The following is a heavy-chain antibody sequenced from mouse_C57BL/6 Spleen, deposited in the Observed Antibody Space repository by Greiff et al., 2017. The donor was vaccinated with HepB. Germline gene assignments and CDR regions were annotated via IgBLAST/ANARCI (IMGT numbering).Heavy chain of an antibody. V-gene: IGHV1-26*01. CDR3: ATGIRDYYGSRLWYFDV. J-gene: IGHJ1*03. Sequence: EVQLQQSGPELVKPGASVKISCKASGYTFTDYYMNWVKQSHGKSLEWIGDINPNNGGTSYNQKFKGKATLTVDKSSSTAYMELRSLTSEDSAVYYCATGIRDYYGSRLWYFDVWGTGTTVTVSS. CDR1: GYTFTDYY. CDR2: INPNNGGT. D-gene: IGHD1-1*01.